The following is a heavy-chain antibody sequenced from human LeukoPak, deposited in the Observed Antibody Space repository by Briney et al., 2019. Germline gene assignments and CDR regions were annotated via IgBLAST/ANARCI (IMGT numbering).Heavy chain of an antibody. CDR1: GGTFSSYA. Sequence: ASVKVSCKASGGTFSSYAISWVRQAPGQGLEWMGGIIPIFGTANYAQKFQGRVTITADESTSTAYMELSSLRSEDTAVYYCARGQGSGYSYGYHYYYYMDVWGKGTTVTISS. V-gene: IGHV1-69*13. CDR3: ARGQGSGYSYGYHYYYYMDV. D-gene: IGHD5-18*01. CDR2: IIPIFGTA. J-gene: IGHJ6*03.